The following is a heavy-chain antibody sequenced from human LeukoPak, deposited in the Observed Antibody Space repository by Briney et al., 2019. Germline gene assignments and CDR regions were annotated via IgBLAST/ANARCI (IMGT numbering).Heavy chain of an antibody. CDR2: IYSGGST. Sequence: GGSLRLSCAAFGFTFSSYSMNWVRQAPGKGLEWVSVIYSGGSTYYADSVKGRFTISRDNSKNTLYLQMNSLRAEDTAVYYCARDVGYWGQGTLVTVSS. CDR1: GFTFSSYS. J-gene: IGHJ4*02. D-gene: IGHD2-15*01. CDR3: ARDVGY. V-gene: IGHV3-66*01.